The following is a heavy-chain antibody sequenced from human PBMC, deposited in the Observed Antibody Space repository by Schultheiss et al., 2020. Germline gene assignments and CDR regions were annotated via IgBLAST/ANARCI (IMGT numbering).Heavy chain of an antibody. CDR2: IYYSGST. D-gene: IGHD3-22*01. CDR1: GGSFSGYY. V-gene: IGHV4-59*06. J-gene: IGHJ2*01. CDR3: ARVEGGVVVITKYWYFDL. Sequence: SETLSLTCAVYGGSFSGYYWSWIRQPPGKGLEWIGYIYYSGSTYYNPSLKSRVTISVDTSKNQFSLKLSSVTAADTAVYYCARVEGGVVVITKYWYFDLWRRGTLVTVSP.